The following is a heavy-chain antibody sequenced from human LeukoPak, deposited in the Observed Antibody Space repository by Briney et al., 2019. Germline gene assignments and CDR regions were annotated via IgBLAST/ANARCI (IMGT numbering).Heavy chain of an antibody. CDR1: GFTFSSYS. D-gene: IGHD3-10*01. CDR2: IGSSSSYI. CDR3: ARVLGVQYYFDY. V-gene: IGHV3-21*01. J-gene: IGHJ4*02. Sequence: GGSLRLSCAASGFTFSSYSMNWVRQAPGKGLEWVSSIGSSSSYIYYADSVKGRFTISRDNAKNSLYLQMNSLRVEDTAVYYCARVLGVQYYFDYWGQGTLVTVSS.